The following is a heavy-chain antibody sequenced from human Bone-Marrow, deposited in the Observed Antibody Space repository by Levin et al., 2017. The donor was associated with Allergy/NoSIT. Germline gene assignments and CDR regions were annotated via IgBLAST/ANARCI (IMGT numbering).Heavy chain of an antibody. CDR3: MRHPSSGWYY. J-gene: IGHJ4*02. D-gene: IGHD6-19*01. V-gene: IGHV4-39*01. CDR1: GGSISGSDYY. Sequence: SQTLSLTCTVSGGSISGSDYYWGWIRQPPGKGLQWIGSIYYTGSTYYTPSLKSRLTISADTSKNQFSLMLSSVTAADTAVYYCMRHPSSGWYYWGQGTLVTVSS. CDR2: IYYTGST.